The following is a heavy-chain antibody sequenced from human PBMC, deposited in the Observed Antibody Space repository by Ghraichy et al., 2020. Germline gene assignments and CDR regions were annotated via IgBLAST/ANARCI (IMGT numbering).Heavy chain of an antibody. Sequence: ASVKVSCKASGYTFTSYYMHWVRQAPGQGLEWMGIINPSGGSTSYAQKFQGRVTMTRDTSTSTVYMELSSLRSEDTAVYYCARGSSGSYQPGEYFQHWGQGTLVTVSS. V-gene: IGHV1-46*01. CDR2: INPSGGST. D-gene: IGHD1-26*01. J-gene: IGHJ1*01. CDR1: GYTFTSYY. CDR3: ARGSSGSYQPGEYFQH.